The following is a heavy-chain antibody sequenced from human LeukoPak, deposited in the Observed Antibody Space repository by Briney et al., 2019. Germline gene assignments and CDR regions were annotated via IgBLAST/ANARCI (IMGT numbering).Heavy chain of an antibody. J-gene: IGHJ4*02. Sequence: SETLSLTCTVYGGSISTYYWNWIRQPPGKGLEWIGYIYYSGSTNYNPSLKSRVTISVDTSKNQFSLKLNSVTAADTAVYYCARSGGYSSSWSLWGQGTLVTVSS. CDR3: ARSGGYSSSWSL. CDR1: GGSISTYY. D-gene: IGHD6-13*01. CDR2: IYYSGST. V-gene: IGHV4-59*01.